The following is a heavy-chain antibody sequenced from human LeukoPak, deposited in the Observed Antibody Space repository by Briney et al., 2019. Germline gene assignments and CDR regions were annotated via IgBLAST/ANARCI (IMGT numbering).Heavy chain of an antibody. V-gene: IGHV3-23*01. CDR1: GFTFSSYA. Sequence: GGSLRLSCAASGFTFSSYAMSWVRQAPRKGLEWVSAISGSGSSTYYADSGKGRFTNSRDNSKNTLYLQMNSLRAEDTAVYYCASFVEDAFDIWGQGTMVTVSS. D-gene: IGHD3-3*01. CDR2: ISGSGSST. J-gene: IGHJ3*02. CDR3: ASFVEDAFDI.